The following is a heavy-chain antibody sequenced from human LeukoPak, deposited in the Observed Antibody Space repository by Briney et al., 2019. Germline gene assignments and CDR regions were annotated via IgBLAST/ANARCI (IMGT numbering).Heavy chain of an antibody. CDR3: ARHRLPPVVPARGFDP. D-gene: IGHD2-2*01. CDR1: GGSISSTNYY. J-gene: IGHJ5*02. CDR2: IYHSGST. Sequence: SETLSLTCAVSGGSISSTNYYWSWIRQPPGKGLEWIGYIYHSGSTNYNPSLKSRLTISIDTSRNQFSLNLSSVTAADTAVYYCARHRLPPVVPARGFDPWGQGTLVTVSS. V-gene: IGHV4-61*05.